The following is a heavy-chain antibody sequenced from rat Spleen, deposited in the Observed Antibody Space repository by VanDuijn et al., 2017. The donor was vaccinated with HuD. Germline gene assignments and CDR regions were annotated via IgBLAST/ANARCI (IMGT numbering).Heavy chain of an antibody. D-gene: IGHD4-3*01. CDR3: ARQDTSGYSNWFGY. V-gene: IGHV5S13*01. CDR1: GFTFSDYY. CDR2: ISPSGGAT. J-gene: IGHJ3*01. Sequence: EVQLVEPDGGLVQPGRSLKLSCAASGFTFSDYYMAWVRQAPTKGLEWVTSISPSGGATYYRDSVKGRFTVSRDNAKNTQYLQLDSPRSEDTATYYCARQDTSGYSNWFGYWGQGTLVTVSS.